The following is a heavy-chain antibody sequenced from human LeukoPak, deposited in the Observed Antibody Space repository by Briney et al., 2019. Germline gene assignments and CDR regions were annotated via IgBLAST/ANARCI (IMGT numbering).Heavy chain of an antibody. CDR3: ARGRNAYYDFWSGYYTGYHDAFDI. V-gene: IGHV1-8*03. Sequence: GSVTDSCLASVYTFTSYDINWVRPATGQGLEWMGWMNTNSGNTGYAQKFQGRVTITRNTSISTAYMELSSLRSEDTAVYYCARGRNAYYDFWSGYYTGYHDAFDIWGQGTMVTVSS. CDR1: VYTFTSYD. D-gene: IGHD3-3*01. J-gene: IGHJ3*02. CDR2: MNTNSGNT.